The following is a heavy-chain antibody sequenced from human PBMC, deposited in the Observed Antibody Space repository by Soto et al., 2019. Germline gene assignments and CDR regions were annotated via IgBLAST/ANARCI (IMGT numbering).Heavy chain of an antibody. J-gene: IGHJ4*02. CDR3: ARSREFGY. Sequence: KPSETLSLTCGVSGGSLSGATYSWNWIRQPPGKGLEWIGYIFPSGTTYYNPSLKSRVTISIDVSKNQFSLSLRSLTAADTAVYYCARSREFGYWGQGTLVTVSS. V-gene: IGHV4-30-2*01. CDR1: GGSLSGATYS. CDR2: IFPSGTT.